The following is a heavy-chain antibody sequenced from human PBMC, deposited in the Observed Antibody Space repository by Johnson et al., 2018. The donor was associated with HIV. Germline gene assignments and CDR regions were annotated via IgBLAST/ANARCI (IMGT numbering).Heavy chain of an antibody. CDR2: IYSGGST. CDR1: GFTVSSNY. Sequence: VQLVESGGGLIQPGGSLRLSCAASGFTVSSNYMSWVRQAPGKGLEWVSVIYSGGSTYYADSVKGRFTISRDNSKNTLYLQMNSRRAEDTAVYYCAISAEDYYDSSAVPMDAFDIWGQGTMVTVSS. CDR3: AISAEDYYDSSAVPMDAFDI. J-gene: IGHJ3*02. D-gene: IGHD3-22*01. V-gene: IGHV3-53*01.